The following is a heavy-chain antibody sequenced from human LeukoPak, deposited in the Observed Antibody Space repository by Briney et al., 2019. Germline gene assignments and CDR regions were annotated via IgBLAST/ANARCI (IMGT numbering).Heavy chain of an antibody. CDR2: IIPISGTA. D-gene: IGHD3-3*01. Sequence: ASVKVSCKASGGTFSSYAISWVRQAPGQGLEWMGGIIPISGTANYAQKFQGRVTITADESTSTAYMELSSLRSEDTAVYYCARGRDTYYDFWSGYNSWFDPWGQGTLVTVSS. CDR1: GGTFSSYA. V-gene: IGHV1-69*13. J-gene: IGHJ5*02. CDR3: ARGRDTYYDFWSGYNSWFDP.